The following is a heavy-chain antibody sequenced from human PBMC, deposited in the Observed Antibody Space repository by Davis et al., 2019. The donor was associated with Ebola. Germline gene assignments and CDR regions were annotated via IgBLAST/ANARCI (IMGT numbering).Heavy chain of an antibody. CDR3: VREAGDHPLDY. D-gene: IGHD7-27*01. CDR2: IYPSGST. V-gene: IGHV4-38-2*02. J-gene: IGHJ4*02. Sequence: MPSETLSLTCTVSGYSISSGYYWGWIRQPPGKGLEWIGKIYPSGSTYYSPSLKGRITISIDTSRNQFSLYLSSMTAADTAIYYCVREAGDHPLDYWGQGTLVTVSS. CDR1: GYSISSGYY.